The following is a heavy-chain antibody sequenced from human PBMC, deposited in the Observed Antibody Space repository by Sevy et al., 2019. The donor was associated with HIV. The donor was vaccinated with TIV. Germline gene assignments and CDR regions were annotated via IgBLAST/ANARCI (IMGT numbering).Heavy chain of an antibody. CDR1: GGSISSSSYY. CDR3: ARRPGIVLAGTDY. CDR2: IYYSGST. Sequence: SETLSLTCTVSGGSISSSSYYWGWIRQPPGKGLEWIGSIYYSGSTYYNPSLKSRVTISVDTSKNQFSLKLSSVTAADTAVYYCARRPGIVLAGTDYWGQGTLVTVSS. D-gene: IGHD6-19*01. V-gene: IGHV4-39*01. J-gene: IGHJ4*02.